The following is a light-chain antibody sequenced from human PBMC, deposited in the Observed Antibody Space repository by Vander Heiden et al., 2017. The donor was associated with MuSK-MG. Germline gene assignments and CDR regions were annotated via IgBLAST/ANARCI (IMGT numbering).Light chain of an antibody. CDR3: QQRSNWPWT. V-gene: IGKV3-11*01. Sequence: ELVLTQSPANLSLSPGDRATLSCRASQSVSSYLAWYQQKPGQTPRLLIYGASNRATGFPARFSGSGSGTDFTLTISSLEPEDFAIYYCQQRSNWPWTFGQGTKVEIK. J-gene: IGKJ1*01. CDR2: GAS. CDR1: QSVSSY.